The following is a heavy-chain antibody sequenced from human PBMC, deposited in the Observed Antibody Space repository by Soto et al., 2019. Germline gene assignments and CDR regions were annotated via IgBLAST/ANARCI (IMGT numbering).Heavy chain of an antibody. CDR1: GFSLTTSGAG. CDR3: AHRLGVAATGVAFDV. CDR2: IYWNNNK. J-gene: IGHJ3*01. D-gene: IGHD2-8*02. Sequence: QITLKESGPTLVIPTQTLTLTCTFSGFSLTTSGAGVGWIRQPPGKALEWLAVIYWNNNKRYSPALKSSLTITKDTSNNQVVLTMTNMDPVYSATYYCAHRLGVAATGVAFDVWGQGTMVTVSS. V-gene: IGHV2-5*01.